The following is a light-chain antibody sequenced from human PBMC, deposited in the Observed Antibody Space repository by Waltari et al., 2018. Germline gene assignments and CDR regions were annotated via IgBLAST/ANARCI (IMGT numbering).Light chain of an antibody. CDR2: ENT. CDR1: SSNIGNTY. Sequence: QSVLTQPPSVSAAPGQRVTISCSGGSSNIGNTYVSWYRQFPGTAPKLLIYENTERPSGIPGRCSGSKSGTSATLDITGLQAGDEADYYCGTWDSSLSGAVFGGGTHLTVL. V-gene: IGLV1-51*02. CDR3: GTWDSSLSGAV. J-gene: IGLJ7*01.